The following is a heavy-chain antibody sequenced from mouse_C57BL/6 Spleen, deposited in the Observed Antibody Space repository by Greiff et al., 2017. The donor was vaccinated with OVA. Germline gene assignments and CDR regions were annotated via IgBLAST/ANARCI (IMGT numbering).Heavy chain of an antibody. CDR3: ARVRGDYDYFDY. CDR2: INYDGSST. Sequence: EVKLVESEGGLVQPGSSMKLSCTASGFTFSDYYMAWVRQVPEKGLEWVANINYDGSSTYYLDSLKSRFIISRDNAKNILYLQMSSLKSEDTATYYCARVRGDYDYFDYWGQGTTLTVSS. J-gene: IGHJ2*01. D-gene: IGHD2-4*01. CDR1: GFTFSDYY. V-gene: IGHV5-16*01.